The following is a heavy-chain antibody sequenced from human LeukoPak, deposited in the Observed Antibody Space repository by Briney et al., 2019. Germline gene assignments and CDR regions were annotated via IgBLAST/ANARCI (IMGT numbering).Heavy chain of an antibody. V-gene: IGHV1-2*02. CDR1: GYTFTGYY. CDR2: INPNSGGT. Sequence: ASVKVSCKASGYTFTGYYMHWVRQAPGQGLEWMGWINPNSGGTNYAQKFQGRVTMTRDTSISTAYMELSRLRSDDTAVYYCASSRYCSGGSCYYFDYRGQGTLVTVSS. J-gene: IGHJ4*02. D-gene: IGHD2-15*01. CDR3: ASSRYCSGGSCYYFDY.